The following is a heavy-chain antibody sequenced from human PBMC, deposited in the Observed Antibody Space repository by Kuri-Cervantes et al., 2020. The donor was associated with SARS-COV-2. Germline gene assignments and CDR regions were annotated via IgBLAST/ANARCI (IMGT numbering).Heavy chain of an antibody. CDR2: IIPILGIA. J-gene: IGHJ3*01. Sequence: SVKVSCKASGGTFSSYAISWVRQAPGQGLEWMGGIIPILGIANYAQKFQGRVTITADKSTSTAYMELSSLRSDDTAMYYCARVGSPGRNYDMRDAFDFWGQGTMVTVSS. CDR1: GGTFSSYA. D-gene: IGHD3-22*01. CDR3: ARVGSPGRNYDMRDAFDF. V-gene: IGHV1-69*10.